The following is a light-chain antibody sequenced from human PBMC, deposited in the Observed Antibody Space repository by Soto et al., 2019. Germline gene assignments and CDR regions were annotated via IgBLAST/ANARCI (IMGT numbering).Light chain of an antibody. CDR3: VSYTTSASYV. J-gene: IGLJ1*01. V-gene: IGLV2-14*01. CDR1: RRDVGNYIF. CDR2: DIN. Sequence: SVVAQPASVSGAPWQSVTLSFTGNRRDVGNYIFVSWYRQHPGKAPKLMIYDINNRPSGVSNRFSGSKSGNTASLTISGLQAEDEADYYCVSYTTSASYVFGTGTKVTVL.